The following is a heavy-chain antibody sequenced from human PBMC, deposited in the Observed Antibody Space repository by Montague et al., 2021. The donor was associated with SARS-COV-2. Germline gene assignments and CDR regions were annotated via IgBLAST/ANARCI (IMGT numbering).Heavy chain of an antibody. CDR2: IYYSGST. V-gene: IGHV4-39*01. Sequence: SETLSLTCTVSGGSTSSSSYYWGWIRQPPGKGLEWIGSIYYSGSTYYNPSLKSRVTISVDTSKNQFSLKLSSVTAADTAVYYCARPKYSSSWYVDYWGQGTLVTVS. J-gene: IGHJ4*02. CDR1: GGSTSSSSYY. D-gene: IGHD6-13*01. CDR3: ARPKYSSSWYVDY.